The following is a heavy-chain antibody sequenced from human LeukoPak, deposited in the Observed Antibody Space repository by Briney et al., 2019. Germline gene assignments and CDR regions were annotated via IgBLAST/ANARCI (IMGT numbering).Heavy chain of an antibody. CDR3: ARPGDGMGTTGYYYGLDV. J-gene: IGHJ6*02. D-gene: IGHD1-26*01. CDR1: GYTFTSYG. V-gene: IGHV1-18*01. Sequence: ASVKVSCKASGYTFTSYGISWVRQAPGQGLEWMGWISAYNGNTNYAQKLQGRVTMTTDTSTSTAYMELRSLRSDDTAVYYCARPGDGMGTTGYYYGLDVWGQGTTVTVSS. CDR2: ISAYNGNT.